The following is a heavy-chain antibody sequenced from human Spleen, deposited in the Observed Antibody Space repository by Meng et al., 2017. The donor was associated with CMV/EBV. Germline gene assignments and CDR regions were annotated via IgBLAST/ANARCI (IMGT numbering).Heavy chain of an antibody. D-gene: IGHD2-15*01. J-gene: IGHJ6*03. Sequence: GEFLKISCAASGFTLSNYHMNWVRQAPGKGLEWVSHIVTSGQTVHYGDSVKGRFTISRDNAKNSVYLQMNSLRAEDTALYYCARGYCSGDRCYMDVWGQGTSVTVSS. CDR3: ARGYCSGDRCYMDV. CDR1: GFTLSNYH. V-gene: IGHV3-48*03. CDR2: IVTSGQTV.